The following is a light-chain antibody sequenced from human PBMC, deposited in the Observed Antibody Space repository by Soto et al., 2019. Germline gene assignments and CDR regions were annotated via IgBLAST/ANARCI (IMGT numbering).Light chain of an antibody. J-gene: IGKJ2*01. Sequence: DIPMTQSPSSLSASVGDRVTITCRASQSISSYLIWYQQKPEKAPKLLISGTSRLQSGVPSRFSGSGSGTDFSLTISSLHPEDFATYFCQQSYSTPYTFGQGTKLEI. CDR3: QQSYSTPYT. CDR1: QSISSY. V-gene: IGKV1-39*01. CDR2: GTS.